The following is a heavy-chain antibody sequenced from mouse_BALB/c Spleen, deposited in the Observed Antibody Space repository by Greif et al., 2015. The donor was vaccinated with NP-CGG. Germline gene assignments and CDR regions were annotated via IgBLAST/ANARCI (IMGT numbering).Heavy chain of an antibody. Sequence: QVQLQQPGAELAKPGASVKMSCKASGYTFTSYWMHWVKQRPGQGLEWIGYINPSTGYTEYNQKFKDKATLTADKSSSTAYRQLSSLTSEDSAVYYCARRTTATYFDYWGQGTTLTVSS. V-gene: IGHV1-7*01. D-gene: IGHD1-2*01. CDR2: INPSTGYT. CDR3: ARRTTATYFDY. CDR1: GYTFTSYW. J-gene: IGHJ2*01.